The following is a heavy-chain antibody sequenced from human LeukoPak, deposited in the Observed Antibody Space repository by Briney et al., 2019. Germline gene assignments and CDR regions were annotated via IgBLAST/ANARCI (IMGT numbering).Heavy chain of an antibody. CDR1: GFTSSSYS. CDR2: ISSSSSYI. V-gene: IGHV3-21*06. J-gene: IGHJ4*02. Sequence: GGSLRLSCAASGFTSSSYSMNWVRQAPGKGLEWVSSISSSSSYIYYADSVKGRFTISRDNAKNSVYLQMNSLRAEDTAVYYCTRLHGAYPIDFWGQGALVTVSS. D-gene: IGHD4/OR15-4a*01. CDR3: TRLHGAYPIDF.